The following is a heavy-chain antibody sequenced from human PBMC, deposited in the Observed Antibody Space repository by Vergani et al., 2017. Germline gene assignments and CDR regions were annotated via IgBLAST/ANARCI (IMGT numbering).Heavy chain of an antibody. CDR2: ISSSSSYI. D-gene: IGHD4-17*01. CDR3: ARKMTTVTTNWFDP. V-gene: IGHV3-21*01. J-gene: IGHJ5*02. CDR1: GFTFSSYS. Sequence: EVQLVESGGGLVKPGGSLRLSCAASGFTFSSYSMNWVRQAPGKGLEWVSSISSSSSYIYYADSVKGRFTISRDNAKNSLYLQMNSLRAEDTAVYDCARKMTTVTTNWFDPWGQGTLVTVSS.